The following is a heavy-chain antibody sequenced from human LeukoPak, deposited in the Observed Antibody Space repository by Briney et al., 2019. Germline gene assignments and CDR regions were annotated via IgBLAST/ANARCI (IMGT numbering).Heavy chain of an antibody. J-gene: IGHJ5*02. CDR3: ARALYRDNWFDP. CDR2: IYYSGST. Sequence: SETLSLTCTVSGGSITSYFWNWIRQPPGKGLEWIGFIYYSGSTNYNPSLKSRVTISVDTSKNQFSLKPTSVTATDTAVYYCARALYRDNWFDPWGQGTLVTVSP. CDR1: GGSITSYF. V-gene: IGHV4-59*01. D-gene: IGHD1-26*01.